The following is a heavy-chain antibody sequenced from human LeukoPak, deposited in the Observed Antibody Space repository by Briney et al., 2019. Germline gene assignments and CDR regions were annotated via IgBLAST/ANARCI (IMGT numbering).Heavy chain of an antibody. J-gene: IGHJ4*02. CDR1: GGSISSGGYY. V-gene: IGHV4-31*03. D-gene: IGHD4-17*01. Sequence: SETLSLTCTVSGGSISSGGYYWSWIRQHPGKGLEWIGYIYYSGSTYYSPSLKSRVTISVDTSKNQFSLKLSSVTAADTAVYYCARGTTTVTNYYFDYWGQGTLVTVSS. CDR3: ARGTTTVTNYYFDY. CDR2: IYYSGST.